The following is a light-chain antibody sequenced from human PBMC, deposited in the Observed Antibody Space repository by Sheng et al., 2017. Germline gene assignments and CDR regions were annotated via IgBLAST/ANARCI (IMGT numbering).Light chain of an antibody. CDR2: AAS. CDR1: QSISSY. Sequence: DIQMTQSPSSLSASVGDRVTITCRASQSISSYLNWYQHKPGEAPKLLIYAASSLQSGVPSRFSGSGSGTDFTLTISSLQPEDSATYYCQQTYTMFPITFGPGTKVEIK. CDR3: QQTYTMFPIT. V-gene: IGKV1-39*01. J-gene: IGKJ3*01.